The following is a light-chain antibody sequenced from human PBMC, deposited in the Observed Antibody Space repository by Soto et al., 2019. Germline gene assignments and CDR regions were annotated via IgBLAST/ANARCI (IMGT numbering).Light chain of an antibody. CDR1: QSVSSSY. CDR2: GAS. J-gene: IGKJ2*01. Sequence: EIVLTQSPGTLSLSPGERATLSCRASQSVSSSYLAWYQQKPGQAPRLLIYGASSRATGIPDRFSGSGSGTDFTLTISRLEPEDFALYYCHQYDDWPPGYTFGQGTKLEI. V-gene: IGKV3-20*01. CDR3: HQYDDWPPGYT.